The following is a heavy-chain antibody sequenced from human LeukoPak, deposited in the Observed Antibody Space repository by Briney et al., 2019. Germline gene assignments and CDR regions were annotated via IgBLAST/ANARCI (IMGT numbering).Heavy chain of an antibody. D-gene: IGHD3-10*01. CDR3: ARRGLTMVRGVDY. Sequence: PSETLSLTCGVYGGSYSDYYWGWIRQPPGKGLEWIGSIYYSGSTYYNPSLKSRVTISVDTSKNQFSLKLSSVTAADTAVYYCARRGLTMVRGVDYWGQGTLVTVSS. CDR1: GGSYSDYY. CDR2: IYYSGST. V-gene: IGHV4-39*01. J-gene: IGHJ4*02.